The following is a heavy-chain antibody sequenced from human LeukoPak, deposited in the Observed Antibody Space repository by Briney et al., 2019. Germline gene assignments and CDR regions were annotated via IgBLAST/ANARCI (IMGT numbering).Heavy chain of an antibody. V-gene: IGHV4-34*01. Sequence: SETLSLTCAVFGASLRDSYWSWIRQSPGRGLEWIGEINRDGTTNYNPSLRSRVTMSIDTSKNQFSMRLTSLNAADTAVYYCAREACLSGTCDVFDIWGQGTGVTVSS. CDR3: AREACLSGTCDVFDI. J-gene: IGHJ3*02. D-gene: IGHD1-26*01. CDR1: GASLRDSY. CDR2: INRDGTT.